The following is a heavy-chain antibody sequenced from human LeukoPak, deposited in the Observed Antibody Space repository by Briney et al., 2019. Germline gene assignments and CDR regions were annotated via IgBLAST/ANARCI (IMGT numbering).Heavy chain of an antibody. V-gene: IGHV3-30-3*01. J-gene: IGHJ6*02. CDR1: GFTFSSYA. Sequence: GGSLRLSCAASGFTFSSYAMHWVRQAPDKGLEWVAVISYDGSNKYYADSVKGRFTISRDNSKNTLYLQMNSLRAEDTAVYYCARDVYYGSVAPNYYYYGMDVWGQGTTVTVSS. CDR3: ARDVYYGSVAPNYYYYGMDV. CDR2: ISYDGSNK. D-gene: IGHD3-10*01.